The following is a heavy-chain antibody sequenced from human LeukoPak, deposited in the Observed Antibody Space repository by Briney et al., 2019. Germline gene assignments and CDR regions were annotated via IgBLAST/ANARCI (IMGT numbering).Heavy chain of an antibody. CDR3: AKEISYGYYYYYYGMDV. CDR1: GFTFSSYG. J-gene: IGHJ6*02. V-gene: IGHV3-30*18. Sequence: GGSLRLSCAASGFTFSSYGMHWVRQAPGKGLEWVAVISYDGSNKYYADSVKGRFTISRDNSKDTLYLQMNSRRAEDTAVYYCAKEISYGYYYYYYGMDVWGQGTTVTVSS. CDR2: ISYDGSNK. D-gene: IGHD5-18*01.